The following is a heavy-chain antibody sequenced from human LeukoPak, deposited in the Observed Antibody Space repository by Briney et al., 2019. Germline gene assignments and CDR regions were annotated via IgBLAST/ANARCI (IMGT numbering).Heavy chain of an antibody. V-gene: IGHV4-38-2*02. CDR2: IYHSGST. CDR3: ARHLGNWNDSPENRYYYYYMDV. CDR1: GYSISSGYY. Sequence: SETLSLTCTVSGYSISSGYYWGWIRQPPGKGLEWIGSIYHSGSTYYNPSLKSRVTISVDTSKNQFSLKLSSVTAADTAVYYCARHLGNWNDSPENRYYYYYMDVWGKGTTVTISS. J-gene: IGHJ6*03. D-gene: IGHD1-1*01.